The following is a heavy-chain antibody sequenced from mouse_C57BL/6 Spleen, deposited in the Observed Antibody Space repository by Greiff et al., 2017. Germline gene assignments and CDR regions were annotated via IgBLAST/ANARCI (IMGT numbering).Heavy chain of an antibody. D-gene: IGHD1-2*01. CDR2: ISSGSSTI. CDR3: ARDYYGLDFDY. J-gene: IGHJ2*01. CDR1: GFTFSDYG. V-gene: IGHV5-17*01. Sequence: EVKLVESGGGLVKPGGSLKLSCAASGFTFSDYGMHWVRQAPEKGLEWVAYISSGSSTIYYADTVTGRFTISRDNAKNTLFLQMTSLRSEDTAMYYCARDYYGLDFDYWGQGTTLTVSS.